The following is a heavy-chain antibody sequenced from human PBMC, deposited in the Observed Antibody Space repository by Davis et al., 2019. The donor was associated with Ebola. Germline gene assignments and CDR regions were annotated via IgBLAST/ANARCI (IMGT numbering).Heavy chain of an antibody. D-gene: IGHD6-6*01. CDR1: GFTFSNYD. CDR3: AKPTQSSSGVGCYFDY. CDR2: ISSNGGTT. J-gene: IGHJ4*02. Sequence: PGGSLRLSCAASGFTFSNYDMTWVRQAPGKGLDWVSRISSNGGTTYYADSVRGRFTISRDNSKNTLYLQMNSLRAEDTAVYYCAKPTQSSSGVGCYFDYWGQGTLVTVSS. V-gene: IGHV3-23*01.